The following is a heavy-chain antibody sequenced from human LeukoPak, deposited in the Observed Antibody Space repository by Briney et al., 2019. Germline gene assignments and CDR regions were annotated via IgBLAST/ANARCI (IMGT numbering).Heavy chain of an antibody. Sequence: PSETLSLTCTVSGYSISSGYYWGWIRQPPGKGLEWIGSIYHSGSTYYNPSLKSRVTISVDTSKNQFSLKLSSVTAADTAVYYCAGHPLPGIAAAGTPGTPNWGQGTLVTVSS. D-gene: IGHD6-13*01. CDR1: GYSISSGYY. CDR3: AGHPLPGIAAAGTPGTPN. CDR2: IYHSGST. J-gene: IGHJ4*02. V-gene: IGHV4-38-2*02.